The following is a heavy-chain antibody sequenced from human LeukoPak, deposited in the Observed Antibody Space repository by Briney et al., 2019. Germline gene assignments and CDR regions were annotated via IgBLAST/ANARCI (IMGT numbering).Heavy chain of an antibody. Sequence: GSLRLSCAASGFTFSAFGMSWVRQAPGKGLEWVSTISNSGGATYYADSVKGRFTISRDNSKNTLYLQMNSLRAEDMAVYFCAKTMGAIDHDYWGQGTLVTVSS. D-gene: IGHD1-26*01. CDR1: GFTFSAFG. CDR2: ISNSGGAT. CDR3: AKTMGAIDHDY. J-gene: IGHJ4*02. V-gene: IGHV3-23*01.